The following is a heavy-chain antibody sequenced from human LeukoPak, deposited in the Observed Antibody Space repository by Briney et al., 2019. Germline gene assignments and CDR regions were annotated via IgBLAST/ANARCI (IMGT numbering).Heavy chain of an antibody. CDR1: GGSISSYY. V-gene: IGHV4-59*01. Sequence: SETLSLTCTVSGGSISSYYWSWIRQPPGKGPEWIGYIYYSGSTNYNPSLKSRVTISVDTSKNQFSLKLSSVTAADTAVYYCARGHFGVAKGPFDYWGQGTLVTVSS. CDR3: ARGHFGVAKGPFDY. D-gene: IGHD3-3*01. CDR2: IYYSGST. J-gene: IGHJ4*02.